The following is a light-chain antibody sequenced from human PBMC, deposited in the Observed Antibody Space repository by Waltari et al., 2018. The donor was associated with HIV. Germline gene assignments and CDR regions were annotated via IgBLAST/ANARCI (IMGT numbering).Light chain of an antibody. CDR1: ALPKKH. V-gene: IGLV3-25*03. CDR3: QSADSSGTYRV. Sequence: SYELTQPASVSVSPGQPASLTCSGAALPKKHVSLYQQKPGQVPVLVIYKDNERPSGIPERFSGSSSGTTATLTISGVQAEDESDYYCQSADSSGTYRVFGGGTKVTVL. CDR2: KDN. J-gene: IGLJ3*02.